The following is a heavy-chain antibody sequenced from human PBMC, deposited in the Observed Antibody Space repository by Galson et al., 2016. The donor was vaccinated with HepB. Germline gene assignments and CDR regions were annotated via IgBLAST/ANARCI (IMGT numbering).Heavy chain of an antibody. D-gene: IGHD2-15*01. V-gene: IGHV3-30-3*01. J-gene: IGHJ4*02. CDR1: GLNFSSYA. CDR2: ISFNGNSQ. Sequence: SLRLSCAVSGLNFSSYAMHWVRQAPGKGLEWVGVISFNGNSQYYADSVKGRFTISRDNSKNTLYLQMNSLKTEDTAMYYCTRGWFGYWGQGILVTVSS. CDR3: TRGWFGY.